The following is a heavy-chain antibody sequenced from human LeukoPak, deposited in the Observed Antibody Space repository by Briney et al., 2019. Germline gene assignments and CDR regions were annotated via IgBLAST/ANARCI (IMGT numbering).Heavy chain of an antibody. CDR3: ASVSSWYGGDWFDP. J-gene: IGHJ5*02. CDR2: ISSSSSYI. Sequence: GGSLRLSCAVSGFTFSSYGMHWVRQAPGKGLEWVSSISSSSSYIYYADSVKGRFTISRDNAKNSLYLQMNSLRAEDTAVYYCASVSSWYGGDWFDPWGQGTLVTVSS. D-gene: IGHD6-13*01. V-gene: IGHV3-21*01. CDR1: GFTFSSYG.